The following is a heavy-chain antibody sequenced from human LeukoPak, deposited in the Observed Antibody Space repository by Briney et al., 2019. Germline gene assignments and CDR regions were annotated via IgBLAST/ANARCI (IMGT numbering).Heavy chain of an antibody. CDR3: ARVGIAAAGDAFDI. V-gene: IGHV4-59*01. CDR1: GGSISSYY. CDR2: IYYSGST. J-gene: IGHJ3*02. D-gene: IGHD6-13*01. Sequence: SETLSLTCTVSGGSISSYYWSWIRQPPGKGLEWIGYIYYSGSTNYNPSLKSRVTISVDTSKNQLSLKLSSVTAADTAVYYCARVGIAAAGDAFDIWGQGTMVTVSS.